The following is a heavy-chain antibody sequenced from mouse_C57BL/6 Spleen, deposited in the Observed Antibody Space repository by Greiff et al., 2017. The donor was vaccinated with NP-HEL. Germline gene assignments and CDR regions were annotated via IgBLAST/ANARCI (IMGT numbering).Heavy chain of an antibody. J-gene: IGHJ2*01. CDR3: ARGDYSYYFDY. V-gene: IGHV1-82*01. D-gene: IGHD1-1*01. CDR2: IYPGDGDT. CDR1: GYAFSSSW. Sequence: VQLQQSGPELVKPGASVKISCKASGYAFSSSWMNWVKQRPGKGLEWIGRIYPGDGDTNYNGKFKGKATLTADKSSSTAYMQLSSLTSDDSAVYFCARGDYSYYFDYWGQGTTLTVSS.